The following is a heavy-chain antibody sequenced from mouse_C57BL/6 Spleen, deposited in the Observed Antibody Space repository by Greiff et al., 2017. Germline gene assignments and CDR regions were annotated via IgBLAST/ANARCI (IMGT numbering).Heavy chain of an antibody. CDR3: ARWDYGYDY. CDR2: INPNNGGT. D-gene: IGHD2-2*01. V-gene: IGHV1-26*01. J-gene: IGHJ2*01. CDR1: GYTFTDYY. Sequence: EVQLQQSGPELVKPGASVKISCKASGYTFTDYYMNWVKQSHGKSLEWIGDINPNNGGTSYNQKFKGKATLTVDKSSSTAYMERRSLTSEDSAVYYCARWDYGYDYWGQGTTLTVSS.